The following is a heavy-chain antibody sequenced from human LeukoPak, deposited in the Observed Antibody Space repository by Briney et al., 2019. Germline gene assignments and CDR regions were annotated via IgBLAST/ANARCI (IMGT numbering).Heavy chain of an antibody. D-gene: IGHD4-17*01. J-gene: IGHJ5*02. V-gene: IGHV3-21*01. CDR3: AREKDDHGDPGPLDA. Sequence: GGSLRLSCAASGFTFSIYSMNWVRQAPGKGLELVSSISSSSSYIYYADSAKGRFTISRDNAANTLFLQMSSLRAEDTAVYYCAREKDDHGDPGPLDAWGQGDLVTVSS. CDR2: ISSSSSYI. CDR1: GFTFSIYS.